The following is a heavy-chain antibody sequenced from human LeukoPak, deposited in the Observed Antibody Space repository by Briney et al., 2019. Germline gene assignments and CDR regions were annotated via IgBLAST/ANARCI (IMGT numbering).Heavy chain of an antibody. CDR3: ASQSSGSSTRAPDF. CDR1: GVTFSSFS. Sequence: PGGSLRLSWETSGVTFSSFSLNWVRQAPGKGLEWLSYISSSSRSKYYADSVKGRFIVSRDNAKNSLYLQMDSLRAEDTALYYCASQSSGSSTRAPDFWGQGTLVTVSS. D-gene: IGHD1-26*01. J-gene: IGHJ4*02. V-gene: IGHV3-48*04. CDR2: ISSSSRSK.